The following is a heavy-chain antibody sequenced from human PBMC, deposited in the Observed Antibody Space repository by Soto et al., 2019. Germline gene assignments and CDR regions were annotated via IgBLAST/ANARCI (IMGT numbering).Heavy chain of an antibody. CDR2: IFCTTGNT. CDR1: GFSFSNYV. J-gene: IGHJ6*02. Sequence: RGSLRLSCAASGFSFSNYVMSWVRQAPGRGLEWVSSIFCTTGNTYYAASVKGRFIISRDNSNHPVSLQMNGLGTDDTAVYYCSKALGSYNYGMDVWGQGTTVTVSS. CDR3: SKALGSYNYGMDV. V-gene: IGHV3-23*01. D-gene: IGHD1-26*01.